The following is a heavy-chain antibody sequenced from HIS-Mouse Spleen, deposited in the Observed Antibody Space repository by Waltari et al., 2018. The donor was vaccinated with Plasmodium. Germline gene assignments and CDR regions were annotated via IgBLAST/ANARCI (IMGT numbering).Heavy chain of an antibody. V-gene: IGHV3-7*01. J-gene: IGHJ3*02. CDR2: IKQDGSEK. Sequence: EVQLVESGGGLVQPGGSLRLSCAASGFTFSSYWMSWVRQAQGKGLGVVSNIKQDGSEKYYVDSVKGRFTISRDNAKNSLYLQMNSLRAEDTAVYYCASLGRDDYSNPNDAFDIWGQGTMVTVSS. CDR3: ASLGRDDYSNPNDAFDI. CDR1: GFTFSSYW. D-gene: IGHD4-4*01.